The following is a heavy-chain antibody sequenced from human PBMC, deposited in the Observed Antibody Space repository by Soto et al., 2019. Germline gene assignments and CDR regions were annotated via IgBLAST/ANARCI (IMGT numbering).Heavy chain of an antibody. V-gene: IGHV1-3*01. CDR3: ARAGVGATPNDY. J-gene: IGHJ4*02. CDR2: INAGNGNT. Sequence: ASVKVPCKASGYTFTSYAMHWVRQAPGQRLEWMGWINAGNGNTKYSQKFQGRVTITRDTSASTAYMELSSLRSEDTAVYYCARAGVGATPNDYWGQGTLVTVSS. D-gene: IGHD1-26*01. CDR1: GYTFTSYA.